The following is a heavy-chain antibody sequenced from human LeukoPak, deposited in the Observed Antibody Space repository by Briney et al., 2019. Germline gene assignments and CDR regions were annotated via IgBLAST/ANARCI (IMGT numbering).Heavy chain of an antibody. CDR3: AKDHSGSIDY. Sequence: PGRSLRLSCAASGFIFDDYAMHWVRQAPGKGLEWVSGISSNSASIVYADSVKGRFTVSRDNGKNSLYLQMNSLRPEDTALYYCAKDHSGSIDYWGQGTLVTVSS. CDR2: ISSNSASI. J-gene: IGHJ4*02. V-gene: IGHV3-9*01. D-gene: IGHD3-22*01. CDR1: GFIFDDYA.